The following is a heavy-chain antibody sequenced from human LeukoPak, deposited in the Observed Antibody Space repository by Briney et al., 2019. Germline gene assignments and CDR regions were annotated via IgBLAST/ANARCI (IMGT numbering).Heavy chain of an antibody. J-gene: IGHJ4*02. CDR2: IYYSGCT. V-gene: IGHV4-59*08. D-gene: IGHD6-19*01. CDR3: ARLSYSDLYSSGWHFDY. CDR1: GGSISSYY. Sequence: SETLSLTCTVPGGSISSYYWSWIRQPPGKGLEWIGYIYYSGCTNYNPSLKSRVTISVDTSKNQFSLKLSSVTAADTAVYYCARLSYSDLYSSGWHFDYWGQGTLVTVSS.